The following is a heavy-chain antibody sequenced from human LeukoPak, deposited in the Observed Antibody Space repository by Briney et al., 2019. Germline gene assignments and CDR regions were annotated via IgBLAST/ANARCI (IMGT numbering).Heavy chain of an antibody. D-gene: IGHD1-26*01. Sequence: PSETLSLTCAVYGGSFSGYYWSWIRQPPGKGLEWIGYIYYSGSTNYNPSLKSRVTISVDTSKNQFSLKLSSVTAADTAVYYCARAAYSGSYHSDYWGQGTLVTVSS. V-gene: IGHV4-59*01. CDR2: IYYSGST. CDR3: ARAAYSGSYHSDY. CDR1: GGSFSGYY. J-gene: IGHJ4*02.